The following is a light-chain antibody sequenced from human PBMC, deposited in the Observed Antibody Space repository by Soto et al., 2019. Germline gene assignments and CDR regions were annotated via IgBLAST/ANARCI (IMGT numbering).Light chain of an antibody. CDR2: GAS. CDR1: QSVSSN. V-gene: IGKV3-20*01. CDR3: QQYSSSPLT. J-gene: IGKJ4*01. Sequence: ERVMTQSPATLSVSPGERATLSCRASQSVSSNLAWYQQKPGQAPRLLIYGASSSATGIPDRFSGSGSGTDFTLTISRLEPEDFAVYYCQQYSSSPLTFGGGTKVDIK.